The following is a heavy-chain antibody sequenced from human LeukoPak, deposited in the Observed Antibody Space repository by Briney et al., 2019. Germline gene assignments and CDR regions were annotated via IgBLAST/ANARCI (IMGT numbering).Heavy chain of an antibody. J-gene: IGHJ3*02. V-gene: IGHV1-2*02. CDR2: INPNSGGT. CDR1: GYTFTGYY. Sequence: ASVKVSCKASGYTFTGYYMHWVRQAPGQGLEWMGWINPNSGGTNYAQKFQGRVTMTRDTSISTAYMELSRLRSDDTAVYYCTRRDWGYCSSTSCPHDAFDIWGQGTTVTVSS. CDR3: TRRDWGYCSSTSCPHDAFDI. D-gene: IGHD2-2*01.